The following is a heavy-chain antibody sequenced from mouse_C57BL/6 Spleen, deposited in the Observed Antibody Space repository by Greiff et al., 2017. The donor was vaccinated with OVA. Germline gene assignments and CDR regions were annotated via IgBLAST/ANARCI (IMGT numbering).Heavy chain of an antibody. V-gene: IGHV1-58*01. J-gene: IGHJ2*01. CDR1: GYTFTSYG. Sequence: EVQLQQSGAELVRPGSSVKMSCKTSGYTFTSYGISWVKQRPGQGLEWIGYIYIGNGYTEYNEKFKGKATLTSDTSTSPAYMQISSLTSDDSTIYFGARSNSFYYFDYWGQGTTLTVSS. CDR2: IYIGNGYT. CDR3: ARSNSFYYFDY.